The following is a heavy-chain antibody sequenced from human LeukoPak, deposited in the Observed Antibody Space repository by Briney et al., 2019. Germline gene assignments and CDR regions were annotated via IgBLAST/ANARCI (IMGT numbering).Heavy chain of an antibody. CDR1: GLTFNSYW. D-gene: IGHD2-2*01. V-gene: IGHV3-74*03. J-gene: IGHJ5*02. CDR2: INGDASNT. CDR3: ARAMPHDNWFDP. Sequence: GGSLRLSCAASGLTFNSYWMHWVRQVAGKGLVWVARINGDASNTAYADSVKGRFTVSRDNAKNTLYLQMNSLRVDDTAVYYCARAMPHDNWFDPWGQGSLVTVSS.